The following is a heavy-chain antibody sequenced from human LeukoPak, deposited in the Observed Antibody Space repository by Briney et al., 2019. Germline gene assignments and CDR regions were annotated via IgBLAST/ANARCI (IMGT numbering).Heavy chain of an antibody. CDR3: VSMVRGVIPKNYFDY. J-gene: IGHJ4*02. V-gene: IGHV1-69*13. Sequence: SVKVSCKASGYTFTSYDINWVRQATGQGLEWMGGIIPIFGTANYAQKFQGRVTITADESTSTAYMELSSLRSEDTAVYYCVSMVRGVIPKNYFDYWGQGTLVTVSS. D-gene: IGHD3-10*01. CDR2: IIPIFGTA. CDR1: GYTFTSYD.